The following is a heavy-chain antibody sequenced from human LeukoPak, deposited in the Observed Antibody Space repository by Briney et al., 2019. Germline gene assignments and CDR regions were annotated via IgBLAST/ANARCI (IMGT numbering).Heavy chain of an antibody. CDR3: ARHYPGGDYFIDY. D-gene: IGHD4-17*01. J-gene: IGHJ4*02. Sequence: GESLKISCKGSGYSFTSYWIGWVRQMPGKGLEWEGIIYPDDSDTRYSPSFQDQVTISADKSISTASLQWSSLKASDTAIYYCARHYPGGDYFIDYWGQGTLVTVSS. CDR2: IYPDDSDT. V-gene: IGHV5-51*01. CDR1: GYSFTSYW.